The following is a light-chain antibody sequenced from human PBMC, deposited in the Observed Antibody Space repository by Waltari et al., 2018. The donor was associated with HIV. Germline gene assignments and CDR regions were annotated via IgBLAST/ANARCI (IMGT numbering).Light chain of an antibody. Sequence: DIKMTQSPSSLSAYMGNRITINCRASQAIKTYLKWYAQKPGEAPKLLIFDATRLHTGVTSRFSGTGTGTQFSLTISSLQPEDSGTYYCQQSFSTPWTFGQGTKV. J-gene: IGKJ1*01. V-gene: IGKV1-39*01. CDR1: QAIKTY. CDR2: DAT. CDR3: QQSFSTPWT.